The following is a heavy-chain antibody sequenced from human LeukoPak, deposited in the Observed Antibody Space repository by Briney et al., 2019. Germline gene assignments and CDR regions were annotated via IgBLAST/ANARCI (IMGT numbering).Heavy chain of an antibody. CDR2: ISGSGGST. V-gene: IGHV3-23*01. CDR3: AKGAVSLRFLEWLPTDYYYGMDV. CDR1: GFTFSSYA. J-gene: IGHJ6*02. Sequence: PGGSLRLSCAASGFTFSSYAMSWVRQAPGEGLEWVSAISGSGGSTYYADSVKGRFTISRDNSKNTLYLQMNSLRAEDTAVYYCAKGAVSLRFLEWLPTDYYYGMDVWGQGTTVTVSS. D-gene: IGHD3-3*01.